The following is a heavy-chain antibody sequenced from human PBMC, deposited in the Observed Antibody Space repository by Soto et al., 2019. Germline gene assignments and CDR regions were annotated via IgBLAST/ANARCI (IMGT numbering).Heavy chain of an antibody. CDR1: GGSISSYY. D-gene: IGHD6-13*01. CDR2: IYYSGST. V-gene: IGHV4-59*01. Sequence: SETLSLTCTVSGGSISSYYWSWIRQPPGKGLEWIGYIYYSGSTNYNPSLKSRVTISVDTSKNQFSLKLSSVTAADTAVYYCARALPFYSSSWDEWGQGTLVTVSS. J-gene: IGHJ4*02. CDR3: ARALPFYSSSWDE.